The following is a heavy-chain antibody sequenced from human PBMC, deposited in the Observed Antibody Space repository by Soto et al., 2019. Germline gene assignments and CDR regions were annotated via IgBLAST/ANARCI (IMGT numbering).Heavy chain of an antibody. CDR3: ARVSYYDILTGYIDY. J-gene: IGHJ4*02. CDR1: GFTFSSSA. Sequence: GALRLSCAASGFTFSSSAMHWVRQAPGKGLEWVAVISYDGSNKYYADSVKGRFTISRDNSKNTLYLQMNSLRAEDTAVYYCARVSYYDILTGYIDYWGQGTLVTVSS. V-gene: IGHV3-30-3*01. CDR2: ISYDGSNK. D-gene: IGHD3-9*01.